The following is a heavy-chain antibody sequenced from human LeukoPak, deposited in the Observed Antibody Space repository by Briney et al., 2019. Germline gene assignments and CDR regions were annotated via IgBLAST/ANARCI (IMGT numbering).Heavy chain of an antibody. Sequence: ASVKVSCKASGYTFTSYYMHWVRQAPGQGLEWMGIINPSGGSTSYARKFQGRVTMTRDTSTSTVYMELSSLRSEDTAVYYCARVGGNGDFDYWGQGTLVTVSS. V-gene: IGHV1-46*01. CDR3: ARVGGNGDFDY. D-gene: IGHD4-23*01. CDR1: GYTFTSYY. CDR2: INPSGGST. J-gene: IGHJ4*02.